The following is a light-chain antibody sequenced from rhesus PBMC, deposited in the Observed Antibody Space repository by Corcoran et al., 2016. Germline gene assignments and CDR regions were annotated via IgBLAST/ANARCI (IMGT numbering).Light chain of an antibody. J-gene: IGKJ4*01. Sequence: DIQLTQSPSSLSASVGDRVTITCRASQGISSYLAWYQQKPGKAPKLLIYDASNLQIGVPSRFSGSGSWKECTLPISSLRPEDFAVYYCQHRASYPLTFGGGTKVELK. CDR1: QGISSY. CDR3: QHRASYPLT. CDR2: DAS. V-gene: IGKV1-38*01.